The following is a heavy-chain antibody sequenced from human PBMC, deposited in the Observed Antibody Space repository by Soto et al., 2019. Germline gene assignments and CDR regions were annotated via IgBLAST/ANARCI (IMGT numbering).Heavy chain of an antibody. CDR3: VTAAGSGKDYYYGMDV. CDR2: INPNSGGT. J-gene: IGHJ6*02. D-gene: IGHD6-13*01. Sequence: ASVKVSCKASGYTFTGYYMHWVRQAPGQGLEWMGWINPNSGGTNYAQKFQGWVTMTRDTSISTAYMELSRLRSDDTAVYYCVTAAGSGKDYYYGMDVWGQGTTVTVSS. CDR1: GYTFTGYY. V-gene: IGHV1-2*04.